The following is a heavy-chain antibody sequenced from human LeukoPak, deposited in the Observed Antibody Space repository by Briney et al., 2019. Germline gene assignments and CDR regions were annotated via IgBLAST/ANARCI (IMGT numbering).Heavy chain of an antibody. V-gene: IGHV4-39*02. CDR1: GGSISSSSYY. CDR3: ARESVDTAMVLDAFDI. CDR2: IYYSGST. D-gene: IGHD5-18*01. Sequence: SETLSLTCTVSGGSISSSSYYWGWIRQPPGKGLEWIGSIYYSGSTYYNPSLKSRVTISVDTSKNQFPLKLSSVTAADTAVYYCARESVDTAMVLDAFDIWGQGTMVTVSS. J-gene: IGHJ3*02.